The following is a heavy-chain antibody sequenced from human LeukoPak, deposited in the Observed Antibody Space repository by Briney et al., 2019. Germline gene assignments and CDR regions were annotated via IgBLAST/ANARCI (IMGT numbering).Heavy chain of an antibody. CDR3: ARDLTIPIGD. J-gene: IGHJ4*02. V-gene: IGHV3-21*01. CDR2: ISSSSSYI. Sequence: GGSLRLSRAASGFTFSSYSMNWVRQAPGKGLEWVSSISSSSSYIYYADSVKGRFTISRDNTKNSLYLQMNSLRAEDTAVYYCARDLTIPIGDWGQGTLVTVSS. D-gene: IGHD3-16*01. CDR1: GFTFSSYS.